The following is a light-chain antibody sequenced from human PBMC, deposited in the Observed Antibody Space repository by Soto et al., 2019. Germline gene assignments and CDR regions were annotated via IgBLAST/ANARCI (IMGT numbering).Light chain of an antibody. Sequence: QSVLTQPASVSGSPGQSITISCTGTSSDVGSYNYVSWYQQHPGKAPKLMIYEVSDRPSGISSRFSGSKSGNTASLNISGLQTEDEADYYCSSYTSSSTLFGTGTKVTVL. V-gene: IGLV2-14*01. CDR1: SSDVGSYNY. J-gene: IGLJ1*01. CDR3: SSYTSSSTL. CDR2: EVS.